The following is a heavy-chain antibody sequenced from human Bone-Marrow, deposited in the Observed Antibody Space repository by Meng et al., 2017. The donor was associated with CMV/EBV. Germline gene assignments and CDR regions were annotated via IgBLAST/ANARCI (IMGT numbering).Heavy chain of an antibody. CDR2: IYIGSSII. CDR3: AKSYFGSGNYYNCPGYFDY. CDR1: VFTFSSYA. V-gene: IGHV3-23*03. J-gene: IGHJ4*02. Sequence: GGSLRLSCAASVFTFSSYAMSWVRQAPGKGLEWVAAIYIGSSIIIYGDSVKGRFTISRDDSKNTLYLQMSTLTAEDTALYYCAKSYFGSGNYYNCPGYFDYWGQGTLVTVSS. D-gene: IGHD3-10*01.